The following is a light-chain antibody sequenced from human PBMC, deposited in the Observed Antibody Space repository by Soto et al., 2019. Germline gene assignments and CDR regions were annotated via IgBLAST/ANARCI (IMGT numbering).Light chain of an antibody. CDR1: SSDVGSYDL. J-gene: IGLJ1*01. Sequence: QSALTQPASVSGSPGQSITISCTGSSSDVGSYDLVSWYQQHPGKAPELMIYEDTERPSGVSDRFSGSKSGNTASLTISGRQAEDEADYYCCSYAGSRIYVFGSGTKLTVL. CDR3: CSYAGSRIYV. CDR2: EDT. V-gene: IGLV2-23*01.